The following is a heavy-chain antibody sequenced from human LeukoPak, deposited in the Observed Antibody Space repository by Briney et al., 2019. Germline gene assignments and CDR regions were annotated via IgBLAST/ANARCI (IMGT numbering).Heavy chain of an antibody. V-gene: IGHV4-59*01. D-gene: IGHD2-15*01. J-gene: IGHJ6*03. CDR2: IYYSGSP. Sequence: SETLSLTCTLSRGSLSSYYWSWIRQPPGEGLGWIGYIYYSGSPNYNPSLKSRVTISVDTSKNQFSLKLSSVTAADTAVYYCARSFYCSGGSCYSYYYYYYMDVWGKGTTVTVSS. CDR1: RGSLSSYY. CDR3: ARSFYCSGGSCYSYYYYYYMDV.